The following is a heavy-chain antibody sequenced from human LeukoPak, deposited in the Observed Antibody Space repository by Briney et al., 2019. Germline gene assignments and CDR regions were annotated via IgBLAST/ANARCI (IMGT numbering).Heavy chain of an antibody. CDR1: GFIFTNYF. Sequence: GGSLRFPCAASGFIFTNYFMSWVRQAPGKGLEWVASIKHDGSEKYYVDSVRGRFTISRDNTMNSLYLQMSSLRAEDTAVYYCATDRGWRTSGYYLYYFEYWGQGTLVTYSS. D-gene: IGHD3-3*01. CDR3: ATDRGWRTSGYYLYYFEY. J-gene: IGHJ4*02. V-gene: IGHV3-7*01. CDR2: IKHDGSEK.